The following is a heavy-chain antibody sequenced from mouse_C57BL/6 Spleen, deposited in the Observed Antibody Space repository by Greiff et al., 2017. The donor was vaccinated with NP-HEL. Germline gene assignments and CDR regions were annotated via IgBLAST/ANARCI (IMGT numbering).Heavy chain of an antibody. D-gene: IGHD1-1*01. J-gene: IGHJ1*03. CDR2: VYPYNGGT. CDR3: ARIGAAQDYGSSSWYFDV. Sequence: VQLQQSGPVLVKPGPSVKISCKASGFTFTDYYMHWVKQSHGKSLEWIGLVYPYNGGTSYNQKFKGKATLTVDTSSSTAYMELNSLTSEDSAVYYCARIGAAQDYGSSSWYFDVWGTGTTVTVSS. V-gene: IGHV1-36*01. CDR1: GFTFTDYY.